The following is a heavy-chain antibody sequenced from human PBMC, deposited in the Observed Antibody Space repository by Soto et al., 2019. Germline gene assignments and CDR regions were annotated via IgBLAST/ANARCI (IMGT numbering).Heavy chain of an antibody. D-gene: IGHD6-13*01. CDR3: AKGATSSWYGGHFDC. CDR2: ISGSGGST. CDR1: GFTFSTYA. J-gene: IGHJ4*02. Sequence: EVQLLESGGGLVQPGGSLRVSCAASGFTFSTYAMNWVRQAPGKGLEWVSAISGSGGSTYYADSVKGRFTISRANCKNTLYRQMNSLRAEDTAVYYCAKGATSSWYGGHFDCWGQGTLVTVSS. V-gene: IGHV3-23*01.